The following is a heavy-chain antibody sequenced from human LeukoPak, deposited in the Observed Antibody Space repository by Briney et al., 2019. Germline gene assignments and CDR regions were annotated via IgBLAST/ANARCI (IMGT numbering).Heavy chain of an antibody. Sequence: GASVKVSCKASGYTFTSYGISWVRQAPGQGLEWMGGIIPIFGTANYAQKFQGRVTITADESTSTAYMELSSLRSEDTAVYYCARSAVPYYYDSSGPDYYYYYMDVWGKGTTVTISS. CDR1: GYTFTSYG. CDR2: IIPIFGTA. CDR3: ARSAVPYYYDSSGPDYYYYYMDV. V-gene: IGHV1-69*13. D-gene: IGHD3-22*01. J-gene: IGHJ6*03.